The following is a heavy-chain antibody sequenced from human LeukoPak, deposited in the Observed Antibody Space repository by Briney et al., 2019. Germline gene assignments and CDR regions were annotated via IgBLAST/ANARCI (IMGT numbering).Heavy chain of an antibody. CDR3: ARDKIPYSSGYPDY. D-gene: IGHD3-22*01. CDR1: GYTFTGYY. V-gene: IGHV1-2*02. CDR2: INPNSGGT. J-gene: IGHJ4*02. Sequence: GASVKVSCKASGYTFTGYYIHWVRQAPGQGLEWMGWINPNSGGTNYAQKFQGRVTMTRDTSISTAYMELSRLRSDDTAVYYCARDKIPYSSGYPDYWGQGTLVTVSS.